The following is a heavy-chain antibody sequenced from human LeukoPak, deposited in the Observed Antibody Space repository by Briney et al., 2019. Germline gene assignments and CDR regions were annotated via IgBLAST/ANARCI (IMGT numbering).Heavy chain of an antibody. V-gene: IGHV4-61*02. CDR1: GGSISSGSYY. Sequence: SETLSLTCTVSGGSISSGSYYWSWIRQPAGKGLEWIGRIYTSGSTNYNPSLKSRVTISVDKSKNQFSLKLSSVTAADTAVYYCARSGSGSYSTDYWGQGTLVTVSS. CDR2: IYTSGST. D-gene: IGHD3-10*01. J-gene: IGHJ4*02. CDR3: ARSGSGSYSTDY.